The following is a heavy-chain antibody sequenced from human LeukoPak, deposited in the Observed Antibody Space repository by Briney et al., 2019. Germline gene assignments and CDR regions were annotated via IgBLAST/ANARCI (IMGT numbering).Heavy chain of an antibody. Sequence: SETLSLTCTVSGGSISSYYWSWIRQPPGKGLEWIGYIFYSGITNYNPSLSLKSRVTISVDTSKNQFSLKLTSVTAADTAVYYCARGGPSGDFWSGYYNNWFDPWGQGTLVTVSS. CDR2: IFYSGIT. CDR1: GGSISSYY. J-gene: IGHJ5*02. CDR3: ARGGPSGDFWSGYYNNWFDP. V-gene: IGHV4-59*08. D-gene: IGHD3-3*01.